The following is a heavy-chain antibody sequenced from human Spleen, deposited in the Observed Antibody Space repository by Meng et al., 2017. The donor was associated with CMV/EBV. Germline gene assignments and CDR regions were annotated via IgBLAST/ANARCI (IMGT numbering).Heavy chain of an antibody. CDR2: INPNSGDT. Sequence: KAYGYIFTAYYMHWVRQAPGQGLEWMGWINPNSGDTNYAQKFRGRVTMTRDTSISTAYMEMSSLRSDDTAVYYCARVGSGSYYRFDYWGQGTLVTVSS. V-gene: IGHV1-2*02. CDR3: ARVGSGSYYRFDY. J-gene: IGHJ4*02. D-gene: IGHD1-26*01. CDR1: GYIFTAYY.